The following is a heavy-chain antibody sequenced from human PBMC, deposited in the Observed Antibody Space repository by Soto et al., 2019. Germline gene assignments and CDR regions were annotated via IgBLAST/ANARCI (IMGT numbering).Heavy chain of an antibody. J-gene: IGHJ4*02. Sequence: QVQLQQWGAGLLKPSETLSLTCAVYGGSLSGYYWNWIRQPPGKGLEWIGEINHSGSTNYNPSLKSRVTISVDTSKNQFSLKLSSVTAADTAVYYCARGWGRILDYWGQGMLVTVSS. V-gene: IGHV4-34*01. D-gene: IGHD7-27*01. CDR2: INHSGST. CDR3: ARGWGRILDY. CDR1: GGSLSGYY.